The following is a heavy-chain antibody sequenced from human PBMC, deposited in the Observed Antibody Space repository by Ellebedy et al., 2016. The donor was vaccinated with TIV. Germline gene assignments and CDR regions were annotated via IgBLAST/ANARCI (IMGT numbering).Heavy chain of an antibody. CDR3: ARNWRAFDY. J-gene: IGHJ4*02. Sequence: AASVKVSCKASGCTFSSYAFSWVRQAPGQGLEWMGGIIPISGTPSYPQKFQGRVTITADKSTSTAYMELSSLRSEDTAVYYCARNWRAFDYWGQGTLVTVSS. CDR2: IIPISGTP. V-gene: IGHV1-69*06. CDR1: GCTFSSYA. D-gene: IGHD3-3*01.